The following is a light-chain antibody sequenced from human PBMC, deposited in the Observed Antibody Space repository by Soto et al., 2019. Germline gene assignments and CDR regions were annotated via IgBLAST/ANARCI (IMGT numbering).Light chain of an antibody. CDR1: SSDVGGYNY. Sequence: QSDLTQPAPVSGSPGQSITISCTGTSSDVGGYNYVSWYQQHQGKAPKLIIYDVNNRPSGVSNRFSGSKSGNTASLTISGLQAEDEADYYCSSYTSSSTYVFGTGTKLTVL. CDR3: SSYTSSSTYV. J-gene: IGLJ1*01. V-gene: IGLV2-14*03. CDR2: DVN.